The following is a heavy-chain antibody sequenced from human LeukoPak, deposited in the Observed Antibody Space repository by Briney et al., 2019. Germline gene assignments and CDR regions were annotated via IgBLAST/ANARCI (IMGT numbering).Heavy chain of an antibody. D-gene: IGHD6-13*01. Sequence: GGSLRLSCAASGFTFSSYGMSWVRQAPGKGLEWVSAISGSGGSTYYADSVKGRFTISRDNAKNSLYLQMNSLRAEDTAVYYCARDAIPGIAAAGTTPNNWFDPWGQGTLVTVSS. J-gene: IGHJ5*02. CDR3: ARDAIPGIAAAGTTPNNWFDP. CDR2: ISGSGGST. CDR1: GFTFSSYG. V-gene: IGHV3-23*01.